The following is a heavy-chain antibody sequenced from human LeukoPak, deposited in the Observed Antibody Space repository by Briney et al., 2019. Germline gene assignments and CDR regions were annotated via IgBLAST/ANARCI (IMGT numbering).Heavy chain of an antibody. V-gene: IGHV4-39*01. CDR1: GGSVTTSSYY. CDR3: ARRSLREAYNRFDP. J-gene: IGHJ5*02. D-gene: IGHD3-10*01. Sequence: PSETLSLTCTVSGGSVTTSSYYWGWIRQSPGKGLEWIGSMSHSGSAFYNPSLKSRVSISVDTSKNQFSLRVTSVTAADTALYYCARRSLREAYNRFDPWGQGTLVTVSS. CDR2: MSHSGSA.